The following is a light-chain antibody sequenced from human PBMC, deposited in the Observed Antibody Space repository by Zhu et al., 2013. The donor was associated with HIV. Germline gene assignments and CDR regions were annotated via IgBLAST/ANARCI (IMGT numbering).Light chain of an antibody. J-gene: IGKJ3*01. CDR2: GAS. V-gene: IGKV1-12*01. CDR1: QGISTW. CDR3: QHVNNNAA. Sequence: IQMTQSPSSVSASVGDRVTITCRASQGISTWLAWYQQKPGKVPKLLIYGASNLQSGVPSRFSGSGSGTEFTLTIGSLHPEDFATYYCQHVNNNAAFGPGTKVDV.